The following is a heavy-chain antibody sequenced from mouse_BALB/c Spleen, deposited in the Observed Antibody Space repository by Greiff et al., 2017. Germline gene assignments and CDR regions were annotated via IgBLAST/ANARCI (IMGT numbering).Heavy chain of an antibody. D-gene: IGHD1-1*01. Sequence: EVHLVESGGDLVKPGGSLKLSCAASGFTFSSYGMSWVRQTPDKRLEWVATISSGGSYTYYPDSVKGRFTISRDNAKNTLYLQMSSLKSEDTAMYYCARRGTTVVATYAMDYWGQGTSVTVSS. CDR3: ARRGTTVVATYAMDY. CDR2: ISSGGSYT. V-gene: IGHV5-6*01. CDR1: GFTFSSYG. J-gene: IGHJ4*01.